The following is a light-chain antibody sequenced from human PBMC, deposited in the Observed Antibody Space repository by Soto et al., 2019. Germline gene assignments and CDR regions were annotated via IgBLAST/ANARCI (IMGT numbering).Light chain of an antibody. Sequence: ENQVTQSLATVSASVGDRVTITCRASQTITSWLAWYQQKPGKAPKVLIFDASSMKTGVPSRFSGSGSGTEFTLTISSLQSEDFAVYYCPQYYNWPLPSGGVTKAAIK. J-gene: IGKJ4*01. CDR1: QTITSW. CDR3: PQYYNWPLP. V-gene: IGKV1-5*01. CDR2: DAS.